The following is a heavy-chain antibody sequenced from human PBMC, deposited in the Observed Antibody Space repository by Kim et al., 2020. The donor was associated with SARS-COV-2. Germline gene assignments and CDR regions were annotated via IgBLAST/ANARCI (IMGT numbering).Heavy chain of an antibody. CDR2: T. Sequence: TYHAASLKGRFTISRDNSKNTLYVQVISLRDEDTAVYYCARDLCSGTHLDYWGQGTLVTVSS. D-gene: IGHD3-10*02. J-gene: IGHJ4*02. CDR3: ARDLCSGTHLDY. V-gene: IGHV3-23*01.